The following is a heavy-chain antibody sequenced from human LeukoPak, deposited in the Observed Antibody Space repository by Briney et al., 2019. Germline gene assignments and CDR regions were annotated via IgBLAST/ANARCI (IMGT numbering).Heavy chain of an antibody. V-gene: IGHV5-51*01. D-gene: IGHD1-1*01. CDR3: ARREDNGDFDY. CDR2: IYPRDSNT. J-gene: IGHJ4*02. Sequence: GESLKISCKGSGYGSGYSFTSHWIAWVRQMPGKGLEWMGIIYPRDSNTIYSPSFQGQVTISVDKSLTTAYLQWSSLKASDTAMYYCARREDNGDFDYWGQGTLVTVSS. CDR1: GYSFTSHW.